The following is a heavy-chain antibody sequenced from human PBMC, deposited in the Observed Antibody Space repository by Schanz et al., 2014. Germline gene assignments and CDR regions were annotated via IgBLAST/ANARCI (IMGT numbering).Heavy chain of an antibody. CDR2: INGGGETT. J-gene: IGHJ4*02. Sequence: QVHLVESGGGLVKPGGSLRLSCAASGFTFSDYYMTWIRQAPGKGLEWVSYINGGGETTYYADSVRGRFTISRDNAKNSLFLQMNSLRAEDTAKYYCAREYASTWFESNVMAGRIDNWGQGTLVTVSS. V-gene: IGHV3-11*01. CDR1: GFTFSDYY. D-gene: IGHD2-8*01. CDR3: AREYASTWFESNVMAGRIDN.